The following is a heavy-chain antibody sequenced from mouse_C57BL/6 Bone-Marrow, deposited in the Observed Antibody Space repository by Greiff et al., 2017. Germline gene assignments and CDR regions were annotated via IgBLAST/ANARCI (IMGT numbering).Heavy chain of an antibody. CDR2: IHPNSGST. D-gene: IGHD2-4*01. J-gene: IGHJ3*01. Sequence: VQLQQPGAELVKPGASVKLSCKASGYTFTSYWMHWVKQRPGQGLEWIGMIHPNSGSTNYNEKFKSKATLTVDKSSSTAYMQLSRLTSEDSAVYYCASPIIYYDYSWFAYWGQGTLVTVSA. CDR1: GYTFTSYW. CDR3: ASPIIYYDYSWFAY. V-gene: IGHV1-64*01.